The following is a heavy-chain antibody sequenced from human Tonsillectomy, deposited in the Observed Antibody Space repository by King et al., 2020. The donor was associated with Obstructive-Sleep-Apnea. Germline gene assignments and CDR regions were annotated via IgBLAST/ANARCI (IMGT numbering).Heavy chain of an antibody. Sequence: QLVQSGAELKKPGSSVKVSCQASGGTFSSYAISWVRQAPGQGLEWMGGIIPISDKVNYAQKFQGRVTISADKSTSTAYMELSSLRSEDTAVYYCARTYGSGTYYNLRPYYYAMDVWGQGTTVTVSS. CDR1: GGTFSSYA. CDR3: ARTYGSGTYYNLRPYYYAMDV. D-gene: IGHD3-10*01. V-gene: IGHV1-69*06. J-gene: IGHJ6*02. CDR2: IIPISDKV.